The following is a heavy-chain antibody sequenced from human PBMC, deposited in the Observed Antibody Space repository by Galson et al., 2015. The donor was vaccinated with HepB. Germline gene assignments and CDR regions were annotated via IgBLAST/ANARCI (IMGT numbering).Heavy chain of an antibody. J-gene: IGHJ4*02. CDR1: GYTFTING. V-gene: IGHV1-18*04. D-gene: IGHD4/OR15-4a*01. CDR3: ARDRDYRFDN. CDR2: ISANSGDT. Sequence: SVKVSCKASGYTFTINGISWVRQAPGKGLEWLGWISANSGDTKYAQKLKGRVTMTRETSTSTAYLELTSLRSDDTAAYYCARDRDYRFDNWGQGTLGTVSS.